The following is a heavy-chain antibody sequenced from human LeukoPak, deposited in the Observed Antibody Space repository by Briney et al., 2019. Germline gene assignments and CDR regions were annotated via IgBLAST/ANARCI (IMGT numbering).Heavy chain of an antibody. V-gene: IGHV3-48*01. CDR2: IGSSSSTI. J-gene: IGHJ6*03. D-gene: IGHD1-26*01. CDR1: GFTFSSYS. CDR3: ARDPYSGNYGNYYYYYMDV. Sequence: PGGSLRLSCAASGFTFSSYSMNWVRQAPGKGLEWVSYIGSSSSTIYYADSVKGRFTISRDNAKNSLYLQMNSLGPEDTAVYYCARDPYSGNYGNYYYYYMDVWGKGTTVTISS.